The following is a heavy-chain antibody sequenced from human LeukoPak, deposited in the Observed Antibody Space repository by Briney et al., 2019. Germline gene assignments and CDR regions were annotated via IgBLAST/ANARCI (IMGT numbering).Heavy chain of an antibody. CDR3: AKDLNYAFDY. V-gene: IGHV3-23*01. J-gene: IGHJ4*02. D-gene: IGHD2-2*01. CDR2: ISGSGGST. CDR1: GFTFTNYA. Sequence: GGSLRLYCTASGFTFTNYAMTWVRQAPGKGLEWVSSISGSGGSTYYADSVKGRFTISRDNAKNTLYLQMRSLMTEDTAVYYCAKDLNYAFDYWGQGTLVTVSS.